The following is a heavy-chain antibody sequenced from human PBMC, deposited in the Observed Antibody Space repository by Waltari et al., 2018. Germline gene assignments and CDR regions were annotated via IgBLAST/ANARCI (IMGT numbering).Heavy chain of an antibody. Sequence: QLQLQESGPGLVKPSETLSLTCPVSGGSIRSSSYYWGWIRQPPGKGLEWIGRIYYSGSNHNNPSRKSRVTIAVETSKNQDALKRSAVTAVDTAVYYCARGRDIVVVPAAIVEDAFDIWGQGTMVTVSS. V-gene: IGHV4-39*07. J-gene: IGHJ3*02. CDR3: ARGRDIVVVPAAIVEDAFDI. CDR2: IYYSGSN. D-gene: IGHD2-2*01. CDR1: GGSIRSSSYY.